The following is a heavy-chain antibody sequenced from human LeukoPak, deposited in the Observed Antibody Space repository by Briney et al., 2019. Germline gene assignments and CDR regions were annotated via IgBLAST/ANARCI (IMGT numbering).Heavy chain of an antibody. D-gene: IGHD3-22*01. V-gene: IGHV3-66*01. CDR3: ARFDVALPYYYDSSGYSPSY. Sequence: GGSLRLSCAASGFTVSSNYMSWVRQAPGKGLEWVSVIYSGGSTYYADSVKGRFTISRDNSKNTLYLQMNSLRAEDTAVYYCARFDVALPYYYDSSGYSPSYWGQGTLVTVSS. CDR1: GFTVSSNY. CDR2: IYSGGST. J-gene: IGHJ4*02.